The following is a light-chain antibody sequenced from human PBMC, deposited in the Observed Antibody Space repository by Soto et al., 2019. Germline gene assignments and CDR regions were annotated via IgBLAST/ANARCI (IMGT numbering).Light chain of an antibody. CDR1: SSDVGGHNS. CDR3: TSYTSSSTYV. V-gene: IGLV2-14*01. J-gene: IGLJ1*01. CDR2: NVS. Sequence: QSVLTQPASVSGSPGQSITISCTGTSSDVGGHNSVSWYQQPPGKAPKLMIYNVSNRPSGVSNRFSGSKSGNTASLTISGLLAEDEADYYCTSYTSSSTYVFGAGTKVTVL.